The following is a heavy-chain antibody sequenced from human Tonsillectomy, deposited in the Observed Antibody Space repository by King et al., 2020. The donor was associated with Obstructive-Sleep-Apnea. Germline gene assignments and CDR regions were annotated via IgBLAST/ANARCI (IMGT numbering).Heavy chain of an antibody. D-gene: IGHD3-10*01. J-gene: IGHJ6*02. V-gene: IGHV5-10-1*01. Sequence: QLVQSGAEVKKPGESLRISCQGSGYSFSSYWISWVRQMPGKGLEWMGSIDPSASYTNYSPSFQGHVTISADKSISTAYLQWSSLKASDTAMYYCARHVYGSGIAGMDVWGQGTTVTVSS. CDR1: GYSFSSYW. CDR3: ARHVYGSGIAGMDV. CDR2: IDPSASYT.